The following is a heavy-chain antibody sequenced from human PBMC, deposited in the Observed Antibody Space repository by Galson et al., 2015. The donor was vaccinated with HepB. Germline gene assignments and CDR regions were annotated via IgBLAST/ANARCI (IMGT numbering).Heavy chain of an antibody. V-gene: IGHV3-30*18. CDR3: AKGTVRGVIIGFDY. CDR1: GFTFSSYD. Sequence: SLRLSCEASGFTFSSYDMHWVRQAPGKGLEWVAVISCDGSNKYYAESVKGRFTISRDTSKNTLYLQMNSLRAEDTAVYYCAKGTVRGVIIGFDYWGQGTLVTVSS. CDR2: ISCDGSNK. D-gene: IGHD3-10*01. J-gene: IGHJ4*02.